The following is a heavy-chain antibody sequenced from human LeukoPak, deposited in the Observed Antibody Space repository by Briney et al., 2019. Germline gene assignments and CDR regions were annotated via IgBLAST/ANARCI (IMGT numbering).Heavy chain of an antibody. CDR1: GGSISSSSYY. J-gene: IGHJ3*02. CDR2: IYYSGST. Sequence: SETLSLTCTVSGGSISSSSYYWGWIRQPPGKGLEWIGSIYYSGSTYYNPSLKSRVTISVDTSKNKFPLNLSSLTAADTAVYYCASPVYYDSSGYLDAFDIWGQRTMVTVSS. CDR3: ASPVYYDSSGYLDAFDI. D-gene: IGHD3-22*01. V-gene: IGHV4-39*06.